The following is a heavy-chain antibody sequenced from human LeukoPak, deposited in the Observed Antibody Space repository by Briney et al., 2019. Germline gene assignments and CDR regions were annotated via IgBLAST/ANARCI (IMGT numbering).Heavy chain of an antibody. CDR1: GGSISSYY. V-gene: IGHV4-59*01. D-gene: IGHD5-24*01. J-gene: IGHJ4*02. CDR2: IYYSGST. Sequence: SETLSLTCTVSGGSISSYYWSWIRQPPGKGLEWIGYIYYSGSTNYNPSLKSRVTISVDTSKNQFSLKLSSVTAADTAVYYCAREGELATSSFDYWGQGTLVTVSS. CDR3: AREGELATSSFDY.